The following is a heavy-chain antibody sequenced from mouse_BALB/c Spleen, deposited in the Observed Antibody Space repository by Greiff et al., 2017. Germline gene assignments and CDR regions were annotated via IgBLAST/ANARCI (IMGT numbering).Heavy chain of an antibody. D-gene: IGHD2-4*01. V-gene: IGHV1-7*01. CDR1: GYTFTSYW. CDR2: INPSTGYT. Sequence: VKLQESGAELAKPGASVKMSCKASGYTFTSYWMHWVKQRPGQGLEWIGYINPSTGYTEYNQKFKDKATLTADKSSSTAYMQLSSLTSEDSAVYYCARCGITDWYFDVWGAGTTVTVSS. J-gene: IGHJ1*01. CDR3: ARCGITDWYFDV.